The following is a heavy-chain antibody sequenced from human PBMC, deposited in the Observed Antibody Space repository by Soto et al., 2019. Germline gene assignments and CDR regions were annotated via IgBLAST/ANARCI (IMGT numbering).Heavy chain of an antibody. CDR3: ARRIQMIVWGQQLTPTYYFDY. CDR2: IYYSGST. D-gene: IGHD6-13*01. Sequence: QLQLQESGPGLVKPSETLSLTCTVSGGSISSSSYYWGWIRQPPGKGLEWIGSIYYSGSTYYNPSLKSRVTISVDTSKNQFSLKLSSVTAADTAVYYCARRIQMIVWGQQLTPTYYFDYWGQGTLVTVSS. CDR1: GGSISSSSYY. J-gene: IGHJ4*02. V-gene: IGHV4-39*01.